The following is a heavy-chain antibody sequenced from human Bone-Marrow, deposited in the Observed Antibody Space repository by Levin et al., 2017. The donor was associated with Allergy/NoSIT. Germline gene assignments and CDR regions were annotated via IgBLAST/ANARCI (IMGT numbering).Heavy chain of an antibody. CDR2: FYYSGSA. CDR1: GGSISDFY. CDR3: ARVGGNSDVWTDYSYNYYMDV. Sequence: SETLSLTCTVSGGSISDFYWSWIRQPPGKGLEWIGYFYYSGSAIYNPSLKSRVTISEDSSKNQFSLRVTSVTAADTAVYYCARVGGNSDVWTDYSYNYYMDVWGKGTTVTVSS. J-gene: IGHJ6*03. V-gene: IGHV4-59*01. D-gene: IGHD4-23*01.